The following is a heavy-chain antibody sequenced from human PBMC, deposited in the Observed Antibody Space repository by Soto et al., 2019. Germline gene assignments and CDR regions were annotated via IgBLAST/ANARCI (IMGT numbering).Heavy chain of an antibody. CDR1: GYTFTSYA. Sequence: VKVSCKASGYTFTSYAMHWVRQAPGQRLEWMGWINAGNGNTKYSQKFQGRVTITRDTSASTAYMELSSLRSEDTAVYYCARAMDLEWLLYSDGMDVWGQGTTVTVSS. D-gene: IGHD3-3*01. CDR2: INAGNGNT. V-gene: IGHV1-3*01. J-gene: IGHJ6*02. CDR3: ARAMDLEWLLYSDGMDV.